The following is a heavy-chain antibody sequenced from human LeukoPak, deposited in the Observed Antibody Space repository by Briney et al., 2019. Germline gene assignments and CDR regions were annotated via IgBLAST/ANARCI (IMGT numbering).Heavy chain of an antibody. J-gene: IGHJ4*02. Sequence: GGSLRLSCAASGFTFSSYGMHWVRQAPGKGLEWVSVIYSDGSTYYADSVKGRFTISRDNSKNTLYLQMNSLRAEDTAVYYCARDSRDYYDSSGYYYYFDYWGQGTLVTVSS. CDR2: IYSDGST. CDR1: GFTFSSYG. V-gene: IGHV3-53*01. D-gene: IGHD3-22*01. CDR3: ARDSRDYYDSSGYYYYFDY.